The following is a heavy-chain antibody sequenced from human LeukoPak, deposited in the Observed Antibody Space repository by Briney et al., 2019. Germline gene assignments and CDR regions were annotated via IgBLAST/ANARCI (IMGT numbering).Heavy chain of an antibody. CDR2: IKSKTDGGTT. Sequence: GGSLRLSCAASGFTFSNAWMSWVRQAPGKGLEWVGRIKSKTDGGTTDYAAPVKGRFTISRDDSKNTLYLQMNSLKTEDTAVYYCTTVARHSSGWPFDYWGQGTLVTVSS. CDR3: TTVARHSSGWPFDY. D-gene: IGHD6-19*01. J-gene: IGHJ4*02. V-gene: IGHV3-15*01. CDR1: GFTFSNAW.